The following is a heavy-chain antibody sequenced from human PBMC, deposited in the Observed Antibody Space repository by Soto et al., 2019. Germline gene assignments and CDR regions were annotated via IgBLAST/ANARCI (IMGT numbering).Heavy chain of an antibody. CDR3: ARARGRVGPGFDY. V-gene: IGHV4-34*01. D-gene: IGHD1-26*01. CDR1: GGSFSGYY. CDR2: INHSGST. Sequence: SETLSLTCAVYGGSFSGYYWSWIRQPPGKGLEWIGEINHSGSTNYNPSLKSRVTISVDTSKNQFSLKLSSVTAADTAVYYCARARGRVGPGFDYWGQGTLVTVSS. J-gene: IGHJ4*02.